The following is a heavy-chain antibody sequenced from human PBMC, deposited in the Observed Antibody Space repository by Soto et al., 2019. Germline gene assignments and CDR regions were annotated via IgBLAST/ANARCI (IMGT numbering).Heavy chain of an antibody. D-gene: IGHD5-12*01. CDR1: GGTFSSFG. CDR3: AREASGYDF. CDR2: IIPVFGRP. V-gene: IGHV1-69*13. J-gene: IGHJ1*01. Sequence: ASVKVSCKASGGTFSSFGIRWVRQAPGQGLEWMGGIIPVFGRPNYAQRFRGRLTITADESTNTSYMALIDLTSEDTAVYYCAREASGYDFWGQGTQVTVSS.